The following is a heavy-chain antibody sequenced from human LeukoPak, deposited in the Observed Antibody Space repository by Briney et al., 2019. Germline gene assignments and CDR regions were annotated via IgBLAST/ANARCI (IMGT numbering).Heavy chain of an antibody. V-gene: IGHV3-30*02. CDR3: AKDHSSGWYEFLDY. CDR2: IRYDGSNK. D-gene: IGHD6-19*01. CDR1: GFTFSSYG. J-gene: IGHJ4*02. Sequence: PGGTLRLSCAASGFTFSSYGMHWVRQAPGKGLEWVAFIRYDGSNKYYADSVKGRFTISRDNSKNTLYLQMNSLRAEDTAVYCCAKDHSSGWYEFLDYWGQGTLVTVSS.